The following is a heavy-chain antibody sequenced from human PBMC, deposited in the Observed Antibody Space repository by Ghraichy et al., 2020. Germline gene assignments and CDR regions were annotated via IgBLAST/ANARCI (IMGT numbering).Heavy chain of an antibody. J-gene: IGHJ6*02. D-gene: IGHD2-2*01. Sequence: SLRLSCAASGFPFDDYAMHWVRQAPGKGLEWVSGITWNSGIIGYADSVKGRFTISRDNAKNSLYLQMNSLRAEDTALYYCAKDQLRYCSSSACYVMDVWGQGTTVTVSS. V-gene: IGHV3-9*01. CDR2: ITWNSGII. CDR3: AKDQLRYCSSSACYVMDV. CDR1: GFPFDDYA.